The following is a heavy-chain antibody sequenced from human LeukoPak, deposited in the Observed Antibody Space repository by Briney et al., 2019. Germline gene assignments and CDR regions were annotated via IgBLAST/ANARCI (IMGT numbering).Heavy chain of an antibody. V-gene: IGHV3-15*01. Sequence: GGSLRLSCAASGFTFSNAWMNWVRQAPGKGLEWVGRIKRKADGGTTDYAARVKGRFTISRDDSKNTLYLQMNSLKTEDTAVYYCTTNDAFDIWGQGTMVTVSS. CDR3: TTNDAFDI. J-gene: IGHJ3*02. CDR2: IKRKADGGTT. CDR1: GFTFSNAW.